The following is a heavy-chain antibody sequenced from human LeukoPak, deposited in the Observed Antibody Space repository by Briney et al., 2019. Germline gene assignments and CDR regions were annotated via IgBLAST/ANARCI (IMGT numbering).Heavy chain of an antibody. CDR1: GFTFSSYA. CDR2: IKQDGSEK. Sequence: GGSLRLSCAASGFTFSSYAMHWVRQAPGKGLEWVANIKQDGSEKYYVDSVKGRFTISRDNAKNSLYLQMNSLRAEDTAVYYCARDTEESGYPFDYWGQGTLVTVSS. J-gene: IGHJ4*02. CDR3: ARDTEESGYPFDY. D-gene: IGHD5-18*01. V-gene: IGHV3-7*01.